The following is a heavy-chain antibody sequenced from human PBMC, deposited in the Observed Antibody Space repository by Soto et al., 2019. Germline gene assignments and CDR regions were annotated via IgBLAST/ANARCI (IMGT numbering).Heavy chain of an antibody. CDR2: ISHSGST. Sequence: SETLSLTCAVYGGSFGAYYWSWIRQPPGKGLEWIGEISHSGSTYYNPSLKSRVTISVDTSKNQFSLKLSSVTAADTAVYYCAASGYYYGMDVWGQGTTVTVSS. CDR1: GGSFGAYY. D-gene: IGHD6-6*01. V-gene: IGHV4-34*09. J-gene: IGHJ6*02. CDR3: AASGYYYGMDV.